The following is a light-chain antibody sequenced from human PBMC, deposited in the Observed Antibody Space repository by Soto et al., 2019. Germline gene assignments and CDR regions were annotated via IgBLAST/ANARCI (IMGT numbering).Light chain of an antibody. CDR3: QQYRSFPLT. V-gene: IGKV1-5*01. Sequence: DIQITQSPLFRSASLVDRVTITCRASQSISSWLAWYQQKPGKAPKFLIYDASSLESGVPSRFSGSGSGTEFTLTISSLQPGDFATYYCQQYRSFPLTFGGGTKVDIK. J-gene: IGKJ4*01. CDR1: QSISSW. CDR2: DAS.